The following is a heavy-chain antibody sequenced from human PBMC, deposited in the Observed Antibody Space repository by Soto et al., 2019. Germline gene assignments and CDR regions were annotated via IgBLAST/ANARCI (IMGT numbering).Heavy chain of an antibody. J-gene: IGHJ6*02. V-gene: IGHV4-39*01. CDR3: ARRPTYYYYGMDV. CDR2: IYYSGST. Sequence: ETLSLTCTVSGGSISSSSYYWGWVRQPPGKGLEWIGSIYYSGSTYYNPSLKSRVTISVDTSKNQFSLKLSSVTAADTAVYYCARRPTYYYYGMDVWGQGTTVTVSS. CDR1: GGSISSSSYY.